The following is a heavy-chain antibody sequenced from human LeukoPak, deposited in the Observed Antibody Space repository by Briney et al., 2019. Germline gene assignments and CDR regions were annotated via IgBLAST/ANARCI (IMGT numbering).Heavy chain of an antibody. D-gene: IGHD5-18*01. V-gene: IGHV4-39*01. CDR3: ARWIQKQGDY. CDR1: GGSISSSNYY. J-gene: IGHJ4*02. CDR2: IYYSGST. Sequence: PSETLSLTCTVSGGSISSSNYYWGWIRQPPGKGLEWIGTIYYSGSTYYNPSLKSRVTISVDTSKNQFSLKLSSVTAADTAVYYCARWIQKQGDYWGQGTLVTVSS.